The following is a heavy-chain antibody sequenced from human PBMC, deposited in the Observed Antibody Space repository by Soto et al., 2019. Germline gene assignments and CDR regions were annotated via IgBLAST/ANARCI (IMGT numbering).Heavy chain of an antibody. CDR3: TKSSGGSSSVGMDY. CDR1: GFTFSNYA. CDR2: ISGSAGST. J-gene: IGHJ4*02. D-gene: IGHD6-6*01. V-gene: IGHV3-23*01. Sequence: EVQLLESGGGLVQPGGSLRLSCAASGFTFSNYAMTWVRQAPGKGLEWVSTISGSAGSTYYADSVKGRFTISRDNSRDTLSLQMTALRTEDSSIYYCTKSSGGSSSVGMDYWGQGTRVTVSS.